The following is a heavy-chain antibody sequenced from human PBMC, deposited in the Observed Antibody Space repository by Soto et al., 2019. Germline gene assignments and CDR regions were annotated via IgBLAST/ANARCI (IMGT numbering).Heavy chain of an antibody. J-gene: IGHJ3*02. CDR2: INPSGGST. V-gene: IGHV1-46*01. D-gene: IGHD5-18*01. CDR3: ARDGAPVDTAMVSAFDI. Sequence: ASVKVSCKASGYTFTSYYMHWVRQAPGQGLEWMGIINPSGGSTSYAQKFQGRVTMTRDTSTSTVYMELSSLRSEDTAVYYCARDGAPVDTAMVSAFDIWGQGTMVPVSS. CDR1: GYTFTSYY.